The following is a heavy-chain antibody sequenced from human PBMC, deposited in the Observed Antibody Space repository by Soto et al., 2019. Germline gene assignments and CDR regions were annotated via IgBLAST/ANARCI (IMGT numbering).Heavy chain of an antibody. Sequence: ASVKVSCKASGYTFSDFDINWLRQASGQGPEWMGWMNAKSGDTFFAQRFQGKFNMTWDTSLSTAYMEVGSLTSDDTAMYYCARGNPFNYAGFDVWGQGTTVPVSS. D-gene: IGHD3-16*01. CDR1: GYTFSDFD. V-gene: IGHV1-8*01. CDR3: ARGNPFNYAGFDV. CDR2: MNAKSGDT. J-gene: IGHJ6*02.